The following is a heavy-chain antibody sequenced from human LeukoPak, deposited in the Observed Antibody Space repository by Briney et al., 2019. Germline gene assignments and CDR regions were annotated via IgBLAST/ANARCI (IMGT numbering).Heavy chain of an antibody. CDR3: AAVSYLAFDI. D-gene: IGHD2-21*01. CDR2: IKQDGDEK. V-gene: IGHV3-7*01. J-gene: IGHJ3*02. Sequence: PGGSLRLSCRASRFSFSDYDMHWVRRAPGKGLEWVANIKQDGDEKYYVDSVKGRFTISRDNAKNSAYLQINSLRVEDTAVYYCAAVSYLAFDIWGQGTMVTVSS. CDR1: RFSFSDYD.